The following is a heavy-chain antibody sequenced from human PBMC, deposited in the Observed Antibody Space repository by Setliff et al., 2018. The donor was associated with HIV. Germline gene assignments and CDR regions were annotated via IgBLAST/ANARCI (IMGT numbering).Heavy chain of an antibody. V-gene: IGHV1-18*03. D-gene: IGHD7-27*01. CDR2: ISANNGNT. J-gene: IGHJ4*02. CDR3: ARGGTGRPRPIDY. CDR1: GYTFTSFG. Sequence: ASVKVSCKASGYTFTSFGINWVRQAPGQGLEWMGWISANNGNTNYAQRLHDRVTMTTDTSTSTVYMELRSLRSDDMAVYYCARGGTGRPRPIDYWGQGTLVTVSS.